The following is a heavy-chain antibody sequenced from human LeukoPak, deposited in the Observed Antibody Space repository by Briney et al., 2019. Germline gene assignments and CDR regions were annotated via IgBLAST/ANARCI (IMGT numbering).Heavy chain of an antibody. V-gene: IGHV4-30-4*01. CDR1: GGSISSGDYY. Sequence: SETLSLTCAVSGGSISSGDYYWSWVRQPPGKGLEWIGYIYYSGSTYYNPSLKSRVTISVDTSKNQFSLKLSSVTAADTAVYYCAREGRIAAASTLDYWGQGTLVTVSS. CDR3: AREGRIAAASTLDY. CDR2: IYYSGST. J-gene: IGHJ4*02. D-gene: IGHD6-13*01.